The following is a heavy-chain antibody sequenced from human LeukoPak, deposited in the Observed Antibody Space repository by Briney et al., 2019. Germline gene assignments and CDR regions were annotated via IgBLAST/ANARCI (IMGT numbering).Heavy chain of an antibody. Sequence: ASVKVSCKASGYTFTSYYMHWVRQAPGQGLEKMGIINPSGGSTSYAQKFQGRVTMTRDTSTSTVYMELSSLRSEDTAVYYCARRLYGDYTLDYWGQGTLVTVSS. CDR2: INPSGGST. CDR1: GYTFTSYY. V-gene: IGHV1-46*01. D-gene: IGHD4-17*01. CDR3: ARRLYGDYTLDY. J-gene: IGHJ4*02.